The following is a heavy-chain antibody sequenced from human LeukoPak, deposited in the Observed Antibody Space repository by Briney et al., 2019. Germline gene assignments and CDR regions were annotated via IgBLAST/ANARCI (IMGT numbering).Heavy chain of an antibody. CDR2: IHKDGSEK. Sequence: GGSLRLSCVASGFTFRNYWMTWVRQAPGKGLEWVANIHKDGSEKYFVDSVRGRFTISRDNAKDSLYLQMSSLRAEDTAVYYCVRGSSGTVVRGVAWAWFDPWGQGTLVTVSS. CDR1: GFTFRNYW. D-gene: IGHD3-10*01. V-gene: IGHV3-7*05. J-gene: IGHJ5*02. CDR3: VRGSSGTVVRGVAWAWFDP.